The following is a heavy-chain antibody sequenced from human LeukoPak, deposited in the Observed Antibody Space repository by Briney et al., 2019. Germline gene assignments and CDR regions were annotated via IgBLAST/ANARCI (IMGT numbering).Heavy chain of an antibody. CDR2: IIPILGIA. J-gene: IGHJ5*02. Sequence: SVKVSCKASGYTFTSYDINWVRQATGQGLEWMGRIIPILGIANYAQKFQGRVTITADKSTSTAYMELSSLRSEDTAVYYCARDALYEMTNWFDPWGQGTLVTVSS. V-gene: IGHV1-69*04. CDR3: ARDALYEMTNWFDP. D-gene: IGHD2-8*01. CDR1: GYTFTSYD.